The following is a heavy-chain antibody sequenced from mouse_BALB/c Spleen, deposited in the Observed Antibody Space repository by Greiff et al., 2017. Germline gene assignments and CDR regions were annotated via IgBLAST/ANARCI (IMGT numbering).Heavy chain of an antibody. D-gene: IGHD2-2*01. V-gene: IGHV5-9-3*01. CDR1: GFTFSSYA. CDR2: ISSGGSYT. Sequence: EVKVVESGGGLVKPGGSLKLSCAASGFTFSSYAMSWVRQTPEKRLEWVATISSGGSYTYYPDSVKGRFTISRDNAKNTLYLQMSSLRSEDTAMYYCARAGYLHYFDYWGQGTTLTVSS. CDR3: ARAGYLHYFDY. J-gene: IGHJ2*01.